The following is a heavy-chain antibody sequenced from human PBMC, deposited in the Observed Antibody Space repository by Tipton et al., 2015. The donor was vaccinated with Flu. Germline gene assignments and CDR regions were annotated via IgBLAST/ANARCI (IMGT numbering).Heavy chain of an antibody. V-gene: IGHV3-11*06. Sequence: GSLRLSCAASGFTFSDYYMSWIRQAPGKGLEWVSYISSSSSYTNYADSVKGRFTISRDNAKNSLYLQMNSLRAEDTAVYYCARVTSAGLYYFDYWGQGTLVTVSS. CDR1: GFTFSDYY. CDR3: ARVTSAGLYYFDY. CDR2: ISSSSSYT. J-gene: IGHJ4*02. D-gene: IGHD6-13*01.